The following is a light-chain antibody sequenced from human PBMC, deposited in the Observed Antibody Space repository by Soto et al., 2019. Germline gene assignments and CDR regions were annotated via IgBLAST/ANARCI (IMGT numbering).Light chain of an antibody. CDR1: QSISSY. CDR2: AAS. V-gene: IGKV1-39*01. Sequence: DIQMTQSPSSLSASVGDRVTITCRASQSISSYLNWYQQKPGKAPKLLIYAASSLQSGVPSRFSGSGSGTDFTLTISSLQPEDFETYYCQQSYSTLTFVPGTKVDIK. CDR3: QQSYSTLT. J-gene: IGKJ3*01.